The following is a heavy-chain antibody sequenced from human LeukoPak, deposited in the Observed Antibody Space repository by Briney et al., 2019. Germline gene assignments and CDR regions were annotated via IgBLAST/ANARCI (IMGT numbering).Heavy chain of an antibody. J-gene: IGHJ6*03. Sequence: GGSLRLSCAASGFTVSSNYMSWVRQAPGKGLEWVSYISSSSSTIYYADSVKGRFTISRDNAKNSLYLQMNSLRAEDTAVYYCARVLTIFGVVIPLEYMDVWGKGTTVTVSS. CDR3: ARVLTIFGVVIPLEYMDV. CDR1: GFTVSSNY. D-gene: IGHD3-3*01. CDR2: ISSSSSTI. V-gene: IGHV3-48*01.